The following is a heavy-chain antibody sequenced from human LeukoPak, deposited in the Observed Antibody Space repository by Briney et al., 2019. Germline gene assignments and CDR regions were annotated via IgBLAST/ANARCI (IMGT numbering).Heavy chain of an antibody. Sequence: TSEPLSLTCAVPGYSISSGYYCGWIRRPPGNGLEWNEIIYHSGSTYYNPSLKSRVTISVDTSKNQFSLKLGSVTAADTAVYYCARHLVPAAIPDWFDPWGQGTLVTVPS. CDR3: ARHLVPAAIPDWFDP. CDR1: GYSISSGYY. CDR2: IYHSGST. J-gene: IGHJ5*02. D-gene: IGHD2-2*01. V-gene: IGHV4-38-2*01.